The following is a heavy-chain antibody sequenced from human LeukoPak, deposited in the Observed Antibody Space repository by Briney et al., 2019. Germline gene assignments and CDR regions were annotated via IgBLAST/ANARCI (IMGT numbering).Heavy chain of an antibody. D-gene: IGHD2-8*01. V-gene: IGHV3-7*03. CDR2: IKQDGSEK. J-gene: IGHJ4*02. CDR1: GFTFSSYW. CDR3: AKDIGYTYGRIFDY. Sequence: GGSLRLSCAASGFTFSSYWMSWVRQAPGKGLEGVANIKQDGSEKYYVDSVKGRFTLSRDNSKNTVFLQMTSLRAEDTATYYCAKDIGYTYGRIFDYWGQGTLVTVSS.